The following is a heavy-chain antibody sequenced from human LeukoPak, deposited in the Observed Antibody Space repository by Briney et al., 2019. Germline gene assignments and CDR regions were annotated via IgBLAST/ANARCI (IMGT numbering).Heavy chain of an antibody. CDR1: GGSFSGYY. V-gene: IGHV4-34*01. CDR3: ARANYDFWSGYYSPLDY. Sequence: SETLSLTCAVYGGSFSGYYWSWVRQPPGKGLEWGGEINHSGSTNYNPSLKSRVTISVDTSKNQFSLKLSSVTAADTAVYYCARANYDFWSGYYSPLDYWGQGTLVTVSS. J-gene: IGHJ4*02. D-gene: IGHD3-3*01. CDR2: INHSGST.